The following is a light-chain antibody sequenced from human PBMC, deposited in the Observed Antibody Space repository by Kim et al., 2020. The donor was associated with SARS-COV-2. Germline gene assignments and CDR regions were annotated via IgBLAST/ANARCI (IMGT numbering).Light chain of an antibody. CDR3: NSRDSSGNHWV. J-gene: IGLJ3*02. CDR2: GKN. CDR1: SLRSYY. V-gene: IGLV3-19*01. Sequence: ALGQTVRIKWQGDSLRSYYASWYKQKPGQAPVLVIYGKNNRPSGIPDRFSGSSSGNTASLTITGAQAEDEADYYCNSRDSSGNHWVFGGGTQLTVL.